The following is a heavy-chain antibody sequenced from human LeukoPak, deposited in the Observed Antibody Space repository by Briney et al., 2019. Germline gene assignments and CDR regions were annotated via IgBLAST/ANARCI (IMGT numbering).Heavy chain of an antibody. J-gene: IGHJ5*02. D-gene: IGHD3-3*01. CDR1: GGSFSGYY. CDR2: INHSGST. Sequence: KPSETLSLTRADYGGSFSGYYWSWIRQPPGKGLEWIGEINHSGSTNYNPSLKSRVTISVDTSKNQFSLKLSSVTAADTAVYYCARAYDFWSGYYRRYNWFDPWGQGTLVTVSS. CDR3: ARAYDFWSGYYRRYNWFDP. V-gene: IGHV4-34*01.